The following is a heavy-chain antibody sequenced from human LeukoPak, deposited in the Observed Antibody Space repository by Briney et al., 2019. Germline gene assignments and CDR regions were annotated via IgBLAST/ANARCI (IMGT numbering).Heavy chain of an antibody. D-gene: IGHD5-18*01. V-gene: IGHV3-7*03. J-gene: IGHJ4*02. Sequence: PGGSLRLSCAASGFTFSSYWMSWVRQAPGKGLEWVANIKQDGSEKYYVDSVKGRFTISRDNAKNSLYLQMNSLRAEDTAVYYCARDLAYGYEEFDYWGQGTLVTVSS. CDR2: IKQDGSEK. CDR1: GFTFSSYW. CDR3: ARDLAYGYEEFDY.